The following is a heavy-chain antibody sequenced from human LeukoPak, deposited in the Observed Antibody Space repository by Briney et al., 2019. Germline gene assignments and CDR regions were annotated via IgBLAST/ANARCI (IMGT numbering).Heavy chain of an antibody. Sequence: SVKVSCKASGGTFSSYAIRWVRQAPGQGLEWMGGIIPIFGTANYAQKFQGRVTITTDESTITAYMELSSLRSEDTAVYYCARAGQVVPAAINYYYYMDVWGKGTTVTASS. D-gene: IGHD2-2*01. J-gene: IGHJ6*03. V-gene: IGHV1-69*05. CDR3: ARAGQVVPAAINYYYYMDV. CDR2: IIPIFGTA. CDR1: GGTFSSYA.